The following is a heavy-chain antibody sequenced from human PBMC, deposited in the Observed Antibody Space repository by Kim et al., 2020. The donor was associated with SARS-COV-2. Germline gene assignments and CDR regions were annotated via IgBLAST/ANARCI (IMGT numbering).Heavy chain of an antibody. CDR3: AKDTGYSYANWFDP. V-gene: IGHV3-23*01. J-gene: IGHJ5*02. Sequence: YAESVKGRFTISRDNSKNTLNLQMNSLRAEDTAVYYCAKDTGYSYANWFDPWGQGTLVTVSS. D-gene: IGHD5-18*01.